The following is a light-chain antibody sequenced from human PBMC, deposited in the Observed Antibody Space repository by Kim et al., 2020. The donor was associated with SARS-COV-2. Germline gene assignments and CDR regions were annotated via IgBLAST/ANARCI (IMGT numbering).Light chain of an antibody. CDR2: GAS. CDR3: LQHSTYPIT. V-gene: IGKV1-17*01. Sequence: ASVGNRVTSTCRASQDIRNDLGWYQQNPGRAPKRLIYGASNLQSGVPSRFSGSGSGTECTLSISSVQPEDFATYFCLQHSTYPITFGQGTRLEIK. J-gene: IGKJ5*01. CDR1: QDIRND.